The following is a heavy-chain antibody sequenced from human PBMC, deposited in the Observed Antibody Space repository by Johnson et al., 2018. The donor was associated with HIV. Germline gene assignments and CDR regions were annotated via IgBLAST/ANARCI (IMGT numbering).Heavy chain of an antibody. CDR3: AKDGDYSSSLRGAFDI. CDR2: ISWNSGSI. D-gene: IGHD6-6*01. V-gene: IGHV3-9*01. J-gene: IGHJ3*02. Sequence: VLLVESGGGVVQPGGSLRLSCAASGLTLSRCDMHWVRQAPGKGLAWVSGISWNSGSIGYADSVKGRFTISRDNAKNSLYLQMNSLRAEDTALYYCAKDGDYSSSLRGAFDIWGQGTMVTVSS. CDR1: GLTLSRCD.